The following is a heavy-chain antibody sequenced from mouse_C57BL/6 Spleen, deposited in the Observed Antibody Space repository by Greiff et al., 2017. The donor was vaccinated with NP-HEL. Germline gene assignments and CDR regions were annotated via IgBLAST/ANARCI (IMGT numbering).Heavy chain of an antibody. J-gene: IGHJ2*01. D-gene: IGHD1-1*01. CDR1: GYTFTSYW. Sequence: QVQLQQPGAELVRPGTSVKLSCKASGYTFTSYWMHWVKQRPGQGLEWIGVIDPSDSYTNYNQKFKGKATLTVDTSSSTAYMQLSSLTSEDSAVYYCARPDYYGSSSYYFDDWGQGTTLTVSS. V-gene: IGHV1-59*01. CDR3: ARPDYYGSSSYYFDD. CDR2: IDPSDSYT.